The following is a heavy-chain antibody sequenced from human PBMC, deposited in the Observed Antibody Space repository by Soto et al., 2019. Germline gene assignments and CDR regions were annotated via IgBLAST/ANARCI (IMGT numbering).Heavy chain of an antibody. V-gene: IGHV1-3*01. CDR3: VRSQAAGTHMDWFDP. CDR1: GYTFTSYG. J-gene: IGHJ5*02. D-gene: IGHD1-7*01. Sequence: ASVKVSCKASGYTFTSYGIHWVRQAPGQRLEWMGWINAANGDTKYSPKFQGRVTITRDTSASTAYMELSSLTSEDTAVYYCVRSQAAGTHMDWFDPWGQGTLVTVSS. CDR2: INAANGDT.